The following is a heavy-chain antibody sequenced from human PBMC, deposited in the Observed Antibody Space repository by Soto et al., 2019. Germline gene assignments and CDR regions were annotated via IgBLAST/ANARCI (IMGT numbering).Heavy chain of an antibody. CDR2: IYSGGST. CDR1: GFTVSSNY. V-gene: IGHV3-53*01. Sequence: EVQLVESGGGLIQPGGSLRLSCAASGFTVSSNYMSWVRQAPGKGLEWVSIIYSGGSTYYADSVKGRFTISRDNSKNTLYLQMNSLRAEDTAVYYCARERGWNTGWFAPWGQGTLVTVSS. CDR3: ARERGWNTGWFAP. J-gene: IGHJ5*02. D-gene: IGHD1-1*01.